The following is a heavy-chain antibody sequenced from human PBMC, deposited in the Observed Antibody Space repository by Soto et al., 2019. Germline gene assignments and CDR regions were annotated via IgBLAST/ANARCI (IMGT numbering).Heavy chain of an antibody. J-gene: IGHJ4*02. Sequence: SETLSLTCTVSGGSVNNYYWSWFRQPPGQGLESLGYIYHTGVTNSNPSLRGRLSISIDTAKNQFSLKLSSVTSADTAIYYCARTARVPDFWGPGILVTVSS. CDR2: IYHTGVT. V-gene: IGHV4-59*02. CDR3: ARTARVPDF. D-gene: IGHD2-2*01. CDR1: GGSVNNYY.